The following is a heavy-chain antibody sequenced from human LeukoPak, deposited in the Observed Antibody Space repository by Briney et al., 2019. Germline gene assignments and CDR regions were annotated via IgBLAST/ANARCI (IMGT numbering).Heavy chain of an antibody. Sequence: ASVKVSCKASGYTFTSYAMHWVRQAPGQRLEWMGWINAGNGNTKYSQKFQGRVTITRDTSASTAYMELSSLRSEDTAVYYCARGWELPHYFDYWGQGTLVTVSS. V-gene: IGHV1-3*01. CDR3: ARGWELPHYFDY. CDR2: INAGNGNT. D-gene: IGHD1-26*01. J-gene: IGHJ4*02. CDR1: GYTFTSYA.